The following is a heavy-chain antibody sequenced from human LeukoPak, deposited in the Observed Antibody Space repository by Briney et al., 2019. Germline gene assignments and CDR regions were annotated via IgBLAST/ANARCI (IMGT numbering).Heavy chain of an antibody. CDR2: INPSGGST. Sequence: ALVKVSCKASGYTFTSYYMHWVRQATGQGLEWMGIINPSGGSTNYAQKFQGRVTMTRDMSTSTVYMELSSLRSEDTAVYYCARTSMVRGVPFDCWGQGTLVTVSS. V-gene: IGHV1-46*01. D-gene: IGHD3-10*01. CDR3: ARTSMVRGVPFDC. CDR1: GYTFTSYY. J-gene: IGHJ4*02.